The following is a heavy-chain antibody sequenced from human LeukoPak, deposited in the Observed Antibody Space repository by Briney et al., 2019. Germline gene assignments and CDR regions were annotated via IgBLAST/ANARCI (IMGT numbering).Heavy chain of an antibody. J-gene: IGHJ4*02. CDR3: ARENWVFDY. D-gene: IGHD7-27*01. CDR2: VYRSGTT. CDR1: GGSISSYH. Sequence: SETLSLTCTVSGGSISSYHWGWIRQPPGKGLEWIGSVYRSGTTYYDPSLKSRVTISVDTSKNQISLKVRSVTAADTAMYYCARENWVFDYWGQGILVTVSS. V-gene: IGHV4-38-2*02.